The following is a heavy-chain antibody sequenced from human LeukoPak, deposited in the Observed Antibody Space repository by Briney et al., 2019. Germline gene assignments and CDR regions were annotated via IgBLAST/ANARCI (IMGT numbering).Heavy chain of an antibody. CDR2: INPNSGGT. D-gene: IGHD3-10*01. CDR3: ARSRGIGPNYYGSGSYPKNDAFDI. J-gene: IGHJ3*02. CDR1: GYTFTGYY. V-gene: IGHV1-2*02. Sequence: ASVKVSCKASGYTFTGYYMHWVRQAPGQGLEWMGWINPNSGGTNYAQKFQGRVTMTRDTSISTAYMELSRLRSDDTAVYYCARSRGIGPNYYGSGSYPKNDAFDIWGQGTMVTVSS.